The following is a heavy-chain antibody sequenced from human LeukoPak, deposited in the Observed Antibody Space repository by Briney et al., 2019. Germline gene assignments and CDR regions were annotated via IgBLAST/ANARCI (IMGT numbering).Heavy chain of an antibody. CDR3: ARLSFDAFDI. CDR2: ISSSSSSI. J-gene: IGHJ3*02. Sequence: GGSLRLSCAASVFTFSDSGMSWVRQAPGKGLEWVSYISSSSSSIYYGDSVKGRFTISRDNAKNSLYLQMNSLRDEDTAVYYCARLSFDAFDIWGQGTMVTVSS. V-gene: IGHV3-48*02. CDR1: VFTFSDSG.